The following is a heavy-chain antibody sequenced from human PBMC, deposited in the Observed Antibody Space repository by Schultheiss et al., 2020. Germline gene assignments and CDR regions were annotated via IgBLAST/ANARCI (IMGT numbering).Heavy chain of an antibody. CDR3: ARGTYYDFWSGYLFDY. D-gene: IGHD3-3*01. V-gene: IGHV3-48*03. CDR1: GFTFSSYE. CDR2: ISSSGSTI. Sequence: GGSLRLSCAASGFTFSSYEMNWVRQAPGKGLEWVSYISSSGSTIYYADSVKGRFTISRDNAKNSLYLQMNSLRAEDTAVYYCARGTYYDFWSGYLFDYWGQGTLVT. J-gene: IGHJ4*02.